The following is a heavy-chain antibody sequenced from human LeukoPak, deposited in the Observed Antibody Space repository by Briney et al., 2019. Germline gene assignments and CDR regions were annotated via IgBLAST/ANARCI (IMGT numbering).Heavy chain of an antibody. Sequence: GGSLRLSCEASGFTFDSYAIHWVRQAPGKGQEWVASISGDGRATYHADSVKGRFTISRDNAKRSLYLQMNSLRAEDTAVYYCVREVCTGGRCYAAFDIWGQGTMVTVSS. J-gene: IGHJ3*02. CDR3: VREVCTGGRCYAAFDI. CDR1: GFTFDSYA. V-gene: IGHV3-21*01. D-gene: IGHD2-15*01. CDR2: ISGDGRAT.